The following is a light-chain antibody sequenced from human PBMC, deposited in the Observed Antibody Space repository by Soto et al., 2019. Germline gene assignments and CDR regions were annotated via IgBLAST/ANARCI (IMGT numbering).Light chain of an antibody. CDR1: QSISSW. V-gene: IGKV1-5*01. CDR3: QQCDIYPYT. CDR2: DAS. J-gene: IGKJ2*01. Sequence: DIEMTQSPSTLSASVGDRVSITCRASQSISSWLAWYQQKPGKAPKLLIYDASSLESGVPSRFSGSGSGTQFTLSISSQQPDDFATYYCQQCDIYPYTFGQGTNLEIK.